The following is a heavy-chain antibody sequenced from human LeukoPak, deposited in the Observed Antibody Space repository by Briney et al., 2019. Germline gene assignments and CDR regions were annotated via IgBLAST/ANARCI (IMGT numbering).Heavy chain of an antibody. CDR1: GFTFYMYA. CDR2: MCGTAGCT. V-gene: IGHV3-23*01. J-gene: IGHJ4*02. CDR3: AKDRVRTGYSSSWLLDFDY. D-gene: IGHD6-13*01. Sequence: PGGSLTLSCQASGFTFYMYAMSWVRQAPGKGLEWVASMCGTAGCTFYPDSVKGRFTISRDNSKNVLYLRMNSLTAEDTAIYYCAKDRVRTGYSSSWLLDFDYWGQGTLVTVSS.